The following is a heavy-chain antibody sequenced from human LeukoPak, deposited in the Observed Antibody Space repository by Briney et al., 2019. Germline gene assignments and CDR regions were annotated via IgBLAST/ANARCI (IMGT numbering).Heavy chain of an antibody. CDR2: ITGSTRTT. D-gene: IGHD3-10*01. Sequence: GGSLRLSCAASGFPFSSYGMNWVRQAPGQGLEWVSAITGSTRTTYYADSVKGRFTISRDNSKNTLYLQMNSLRAEDTAVYYCAKAQYGSGGYYYYYMDVWGKGTTVTISS. CDR1: GFPFSSYG. CDR3: AKAQYGSGGYYYYYMDV. J-gene: IGHJ6*03. V-gene: IGHV3-23*01.